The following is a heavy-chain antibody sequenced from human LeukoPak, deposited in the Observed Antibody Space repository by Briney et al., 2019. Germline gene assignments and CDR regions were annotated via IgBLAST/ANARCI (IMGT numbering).Heavy chain of an antibody. J-gene: IGHJ5*02. Sequence: ESLKISLKGSGYSFTSYWIGWVRQVPGKGLEGMVLIYPCYSDAKYSRSCQGQVTLSLGASIGTADLSLGGLRASDTAIYYCVRFALTSSPDHWGPGTLVTVSS. D-gene: IGHD6-13*01. CDR1: GYSFTSYW. CDR3: VRFALTSSPDH. V-gene: IGHV5-51*01. CDR2: IYPCYSDA.